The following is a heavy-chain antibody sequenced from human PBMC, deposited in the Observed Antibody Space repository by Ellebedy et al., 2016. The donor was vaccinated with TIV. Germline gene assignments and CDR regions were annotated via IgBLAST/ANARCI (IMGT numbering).Heavy chain of an antibody. V-gene: IGHV4-34*01. D-gene: IGHD3-22*01. CDR2: INHSGST. CDR3: ARGHSSGYYSLGY. Sequence: SETLSLXXAVYGGSFSGYYWSWIRQPPGKGLEWIGEINHSGSTNYNPSLKSRVTISVDTSKNQFSLKLSSVTAADTAVYYCARGHSSGYYSLGYWGQGTLVTVSS. J-gene: IGHJ4*02. CDR1: GGSFSGYY.